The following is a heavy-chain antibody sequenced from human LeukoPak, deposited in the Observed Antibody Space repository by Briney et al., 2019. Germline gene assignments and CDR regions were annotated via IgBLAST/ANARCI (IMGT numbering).Heavy chain of an antibody. D-gene: IGHD3-3*01. CDR1: GGSISSYY. Sequence: SETLSLTCTVSGGSISSYYWSWIRQPPGKGLEWIGYIYYSGSTNYNPSLKSRVTISVDTSKNQFSLKRSSVTAADTAVYYCARGGLDVLRLLEWLYFDYWGQGTLVTVSS. CDR3: ARGGLDVLRLLEWLYFDY. CDR2: IYYSGST. V-gene: IGHV4-59*01. J-gene: IGHJ4*02.